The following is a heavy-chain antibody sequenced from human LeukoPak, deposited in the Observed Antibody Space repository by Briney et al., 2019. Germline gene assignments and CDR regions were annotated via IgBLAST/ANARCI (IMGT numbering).Heavy chain of an antibody. CDR1: GGSISSYY. D-gene: IGHD5-24*01. CDR2: IYYSGST. Sequence: PSETLSLTCTVSGGSISSYYWSWIRQPPGKGLEWIGYIYYSGSTNYNPSLKSRVTITVDTSKNQFYLKLSSVTAADTAVYYCASSEMATTIYFDYWGQGTLVTVSS. V-gene: IGHV4-59*08. CDR3: ASSEMATTIYFDY. J-gene: IGHJ4*02.